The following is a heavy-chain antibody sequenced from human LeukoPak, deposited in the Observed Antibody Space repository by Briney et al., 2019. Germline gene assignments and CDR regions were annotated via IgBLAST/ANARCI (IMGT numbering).Heavy chain of an antibody. V-gene: IGHV4-31*03. D-gene: IGHD3-10*01. CDR2: IYYSGST. Sequence: SETLSLTCTVSGGSISSGGYYRSWIRQHPGKGLEWIGYIYYSGSTYYNPSLKSRVTISVDTSKNQFSLKLSSVTAADTAVYYCARDPGSFGELAYYFDYWGQGTLVTVSS. CDR3: ARDPGSFGELAYYFDY. J-gene: IGHJ4*02. CDR1: GGSISSGGYY.